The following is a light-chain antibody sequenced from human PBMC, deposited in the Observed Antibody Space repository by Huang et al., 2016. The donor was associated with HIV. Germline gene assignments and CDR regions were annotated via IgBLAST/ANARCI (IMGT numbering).Light chain of an antibody. J-gene: IGKJ5*01. CDR2: LGS. CDR3: MQALQTPIT. V-gene: IGKV2-28*01. CDR1: QSLLHSNGYNS. Sequence: DIVMTQSPLSLPVTPGEPASISCRSSQSLLHSNGYNSLDWYLQKPGQSPQLLICLGSNRASGVPDRFSGSGSGTDFTLIISRVEAEDVGIYYCMQALQTPITFGQGTRLEIK.